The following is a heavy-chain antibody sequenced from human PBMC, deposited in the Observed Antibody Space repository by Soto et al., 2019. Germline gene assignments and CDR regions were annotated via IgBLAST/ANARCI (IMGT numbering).Heavy chain of an antibody. V-gene: IGHV1-3*01. J-gene: IGHJ6*02. D-gene: IGHD6-6*01. Sequence: ASVRVSCKASGYTLTSYAMHWVRQAPGQRLEWMGWINAGNGNTNYSQKFQGRVTITRDTSTSTAYMELSSLRSEDTAVYYCARRGLSSSSTFRYFYYGMDAWGQGTTVTVSS. CDR2: INAGNGNT. CDR3: ARRGLSSSSTFRYFYYGMDA. CDR1: GYTLTSYA.